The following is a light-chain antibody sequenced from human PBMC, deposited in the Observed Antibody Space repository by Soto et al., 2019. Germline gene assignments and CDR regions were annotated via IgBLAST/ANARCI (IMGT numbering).Light chain of an antibody. J-gene: IGKJ5*01. CDR3: QQLYSYPPIT. CDR2: STS. V-gene: IGKV1-9*01. Sequence: IELTQSPSSLSASVGDRVTITCRASRGIGNYLAWYQQRPGKAPKLLIYSTSTLQSGVPSRFRGSGSGTDFTLTITTLQPEDFATYYCQQLYSYPPITFGQGTRLEIK. CDR1: RGIGNY.